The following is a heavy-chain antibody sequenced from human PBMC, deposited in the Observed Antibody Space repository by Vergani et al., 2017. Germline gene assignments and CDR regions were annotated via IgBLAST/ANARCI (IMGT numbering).Heavy chain of an antibody. CDR1: GFTFSSYA. CDR3: ARDYYGSTPSCLDI. V-gene: IGHV3-23*01. J-gene: IGHJ3*02. CDR2: ISGSGGST. Sequence: EVQLLESGGGLVQPGGSLRLSCAASGFTFSSYAMSWVRQAPGKGLEWVAAISGSGGSTYYADSVKGRFTISRDNSKNTLYLQMNSLRAGDTAVYYCARDYYGSTPSCLDIWGQGTMVTVSS. D-gene: IGHD3-10*01.